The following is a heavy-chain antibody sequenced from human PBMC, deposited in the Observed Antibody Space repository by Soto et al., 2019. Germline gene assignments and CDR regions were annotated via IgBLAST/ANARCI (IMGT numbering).Heavy chain of an antibody. D-gene: IGHD6-13*01. CDR3: ARKGDSSSWYGYYYYGMDV. J-gene: IGHJ6*02. CDR2: ISYDGSNK. Sequence: GASLRLSCAASGFTFSSYAMHWVRQAPVKGLEWVAVISYDGSNKYYADSVKGRFTISRDNSKNTLYLQMNSLRAEDTAVYYCARKGDSSSWYGYYYYGMDVWGQGTTVTVSS. V-gene: IGHV3-30-3*01. CDR1: GFTFSSYA.